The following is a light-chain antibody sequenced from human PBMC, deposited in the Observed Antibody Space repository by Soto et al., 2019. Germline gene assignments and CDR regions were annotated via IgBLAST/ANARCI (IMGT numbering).Light chain of an antibody. CDR2: GAS. V-gene: IGKV3-15*01. CDR3: RQYNNWPPWT. J-gene: IGKJ1*01. CDR1: QSVSSN. Sequence: EIVMTQSPATLSVSPGERATLSCRASQSVSSNLAWYQQKPGQAPRLLIYGASTRATSIPARFSGSGSGTEFTLPLSSLQSEDFAVYYCRQYNNWPPWTFGQGTKVELE.